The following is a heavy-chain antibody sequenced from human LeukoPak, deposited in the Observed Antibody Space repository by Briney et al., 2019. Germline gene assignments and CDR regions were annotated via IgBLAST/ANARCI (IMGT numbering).Heavy chain of an antibody. Sequence: ASVKVSCKASGYTFTGYYMHWVRQAPGQGLEWMGWINPNSGGTNYAQKFQGRVTMTRDTSISTAYMEPSRLRSDDTAVYYCARVVGAARSGINAFDIWGQGTMVTVS. CDR3: ARVVGAARSGINAFDI. V-gene: IGHV1-2*02. J-gene: IGHJ3*02. CDR1: GYTFTGYY. D-gene: IGHD1-26*01. CDR2: INPNSGGT.